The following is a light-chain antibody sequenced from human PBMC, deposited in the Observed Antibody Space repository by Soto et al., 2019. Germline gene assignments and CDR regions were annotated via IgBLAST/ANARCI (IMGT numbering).Light chain of an antibody. V-gene: IGKV2-24*01. Sequence: DIVLTQSPLSSLVTLGQTASISCRSSQSLVHSDGNTYLSWLHQRPGQPPRLLITKISNRFSGVPDRLSGSGAGTDIMLKISRVEAEDVGVYFCMQTTQFPTFGQGTKVEV. J-gene: IGKJ1*01. CDR1: QSLVHSDGNTY. CDR2: KIS. CDR3: MQTTQFPT.